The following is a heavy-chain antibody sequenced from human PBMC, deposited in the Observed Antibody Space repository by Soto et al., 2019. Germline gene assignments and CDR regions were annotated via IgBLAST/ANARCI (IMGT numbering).Heavy chain of an antibody. V-gene: IGHV1-69*13. J-gene: IGHJ4*02. Sequence: SVKVSCKASGGTFSSYAISWVRQAPGQGLEWMGGIIPIFGTANYAQKFQGRVTITADESTSTAYMELSSLRSEDTAVYYCAREGIAAAGIGLGDFDYWGQGTLVTVSS. CDR3: AREGIAAAGIGLGDFDY. D-gene: IGHD6-13*01. CDR1: GGTFSSYA. CDR2: IIPIFGTA.